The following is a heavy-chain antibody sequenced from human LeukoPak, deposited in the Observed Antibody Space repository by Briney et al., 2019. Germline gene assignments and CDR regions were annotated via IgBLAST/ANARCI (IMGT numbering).Heavy chain of an antibody. V-gene: IGHV1-18*04. CDR3: ASSPQNHIAVAGRYEYFQH. CDR1: GYTFTSYG. CDR2: ISAYNGNT. D-gene: IGHD6-19*01. J-gene: IGHJ1*01. Sequence: ASVKVSCKASGYTFTSYGISWVRQAPGQGLEWMGWISAYNGNTNYAQKLQGRVTMTTDTSTSTAYMELRSLRSDDTAVYYCASSPQNHIAVAGRYEYFQHWGQGTLVTVSS.